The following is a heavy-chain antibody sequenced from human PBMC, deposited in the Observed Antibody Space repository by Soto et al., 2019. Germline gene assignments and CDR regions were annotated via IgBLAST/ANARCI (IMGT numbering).Heavy chain of an antibody. V-gene: IGHV1-69*08. CDR3: AREEYYYGSGAFFDS. Sequence: QVQLVQSGAEVKKPGSSVKVSCKASGGTFSSYTISWVRQAPGQGLEWMGRIIPILGLANYAQKYQGRGTITADKSASTAYMELSSLRSEDTAVYYCAREEYYYGSGAFFDSWGQGTLVTVSS. CDR1: GGTFSSYT. J-gene: IGHJ4*02. D-gene: IGHD3-10*01. CDR2: IIPILGLA.